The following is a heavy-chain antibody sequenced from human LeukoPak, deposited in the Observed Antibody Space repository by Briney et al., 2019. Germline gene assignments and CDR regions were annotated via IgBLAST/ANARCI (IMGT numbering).Heavy chain of an antibody. CDR2: INHSGST. CDR1: GGSFSGYY. D-gene: IGHD1-26*01. V-gene: IGHV4-34*01. J-gene: IGHJ4*02. Sequence: SETLSLTCAVYGGSFSGYYWSWIRQPPGKGLEWIGEINHSGSTNYNPSLKSRVTISVDTSKNQFSLKLSSVTAADTAVYYCARIVGATGDYWGQGTLVTVSS. CDR3: ARIVGATGDY.